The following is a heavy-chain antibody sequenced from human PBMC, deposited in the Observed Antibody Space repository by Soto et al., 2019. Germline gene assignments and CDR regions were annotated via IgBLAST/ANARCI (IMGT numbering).Heavy chain of an antibody. Sequence: GGSLRLSCAASGFTFSSYAMHWVRQAPGKGLEWVAVISYDGSNKYYADSVKGRFTISRDNSKNTLYLQMNSLRAEDTAVYYCARDPYSSSWYGLGYGMDVWGQGTTVTVSS. D-gene: IGHD6-13*01. CDR3: ARDPYSSSWYGLGYGMDV. J-gene: IGHJ6*02. CDR2: ISYDGSNK. V-gene: IGHV3-30-3*01. CDR1: GFTFSSYA.